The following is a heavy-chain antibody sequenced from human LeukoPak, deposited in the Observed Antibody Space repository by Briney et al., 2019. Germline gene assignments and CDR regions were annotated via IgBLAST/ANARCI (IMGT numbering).Heavy chain of an antibody. CDR1: GFTFSDYY. D-gene: IGHD2-21*01. Sequence: GGSLRLSCAASGFTFSDYYMSWIRQALGKGLEWVSYISSSGSTIYYADSVKGRFTISRDNAKNSLYLQMNSLRAEDTAVYYCATIAYCGGDCYYYMDVWGKGTTVTVSS. CDR3: ATIAYCGGDCYYYMDV. V-gene: IGHV3-11*04. CDR2: ISSSGSTI. J-gene: IGHJ6*03.